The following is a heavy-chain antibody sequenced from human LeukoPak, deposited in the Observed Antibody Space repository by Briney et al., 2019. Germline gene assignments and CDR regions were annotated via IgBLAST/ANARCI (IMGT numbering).Heavy chain of an antibody. CDR1: EFTFSSYA. CDR2: ISGSGGST. D-gene: IGHD5-12*01. CDR3: AKSYNGYESKPDY. J-gene: IGHJ4*02. Sequence: GGSLRLSCAASEFTFSSYAMSWVRQAPGKGLEWVSAISGSGGSTYYADSVKGRFTISRDNSKITLYLQMNSLRAEDTAVYYCAKSYNGYESKPDYWGQGTLVTVSS. V-gene: IGHV3-23*01.